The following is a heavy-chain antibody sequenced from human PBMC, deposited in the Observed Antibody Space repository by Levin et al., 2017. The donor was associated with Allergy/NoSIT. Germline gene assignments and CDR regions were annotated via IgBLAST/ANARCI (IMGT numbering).Heavy chain of an antibody. J-gene: IGHJ4*02. CDR3: AKNINSGNVYYFDY. D-gene: IGHD3-10*01. V-gene: IGHV3-23*01. CDR1: GFTLSNYA. CDR2: ISGSGKNT. Sequence: LSLTCAASGFTLSNYAMTWVRQAPGKGLEWVSAISGSGKNTYYADSVKGRFTISRDTSKNTLYLQMNNLRAEDTAIYYCAKNINSGNVYYFDYWGQGTLVTVSS.